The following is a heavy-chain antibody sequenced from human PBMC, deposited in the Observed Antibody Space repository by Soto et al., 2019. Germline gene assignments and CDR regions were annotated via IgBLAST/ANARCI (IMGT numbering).Heavy chain of an antibody. Sequence: QGQLQQWGAGLLKPSETLSLTCAVYVGSFRGYYWSWIRQPPGKGLEWIGEINHSGSTNYNPSLKRRVTISVDTSKNQFSLRLSSVTAADTAVYYCAREGYSSSSWGFDFWGQGTLVTVSS. CDR2: INHSGST. V-gene: IGHV4-34*01. J-gene: IGHJ4*02. CDR1: VGSFRGYY. D-gene: IGHD6-6*01. CDR3: AREGYSSSSWGFDF.